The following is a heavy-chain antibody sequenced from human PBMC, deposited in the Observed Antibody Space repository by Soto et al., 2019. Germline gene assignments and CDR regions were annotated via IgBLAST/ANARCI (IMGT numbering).Heavy chain of an antibody. V-gene: IGHV3-15*01. CDR1: GETVWNAW. CDR2: IKSKTDGGTT. Sequence: PCCSMRLARAACGETVWNAWMTVARKTKGKGLEWVGRIKSKTDGGTTDYAAPVKGRFTISRDDSKNTLYLQMNSLKTEDTAVYYCTTRVVVAATEAFDIWGQGTMVTVSS. D-gene: IGHD2-15*01. CDR3: TTRVVVAATEAFDI. J-gene: IGHJ3*02.